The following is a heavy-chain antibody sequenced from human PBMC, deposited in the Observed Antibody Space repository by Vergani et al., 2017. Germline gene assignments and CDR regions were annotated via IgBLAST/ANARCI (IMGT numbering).Heavy chain of an antibody. D-gene: IGHD1-1*01. CDR1: GFTSSYYC. CDR2: ISYDGTQK. CDR3: ATKSCGTPGCQIGYFRE. J-gene: IGHJ1*01. V-gene: IGHV3-30*03. Sequence: QVHLVESGGGVVQPGRSLRLSCVVSGFTSSYYCMHRVRQAPGKGLEWVAVISYDGTQKYYADSVKGRFTLSRDNSKSTLYLQMNSLRTEDTAVYYCATKSCGTPGCQIGYFREWGQGTLVTVSS.